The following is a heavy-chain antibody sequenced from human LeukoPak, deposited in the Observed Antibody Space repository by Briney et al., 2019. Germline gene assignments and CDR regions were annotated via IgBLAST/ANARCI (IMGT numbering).Heavy chain of an antibody. CDR1: GFTFSSYA. CDR3: AKESRTIAVAGADY. V-gene: IGHV3-23*01. Sequence: GGSLRLSCAASGFTFSSYAMSWVRQAPGKGLEWVTAISGGGGTTYYADSVKGRFTISRDNSKNMLYLQMNSLRAEDTAVYYCAKESRTIAVAGADYWGQGTLVTVSS. J-gene: IGHJ4*02. CDR2: ISGGGGTT. D-gene: IGHD6-19*01.